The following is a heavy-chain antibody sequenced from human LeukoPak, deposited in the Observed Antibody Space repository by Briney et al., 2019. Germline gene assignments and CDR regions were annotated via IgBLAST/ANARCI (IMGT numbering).Heavy chain of an antibody. Sequence: GGSLRLSCAASGFTFSSYAMHWVRQPPGKGLEWVAVISYDGSNKYYADSVKGRFTISRDNSKNTLYLQMNSLRAEDTAVYYCARAGPTSLYYYDSSGYYPAADYWGQGTLVTVSS. D-gene: IGHD3-22*01. CDR2: ISYDGSNK. J-gene: IGHJ4*02. CDR1: GFTFSSYA. V-gene: IGHV3-30*04. CDR3: ARAGPTSLYYYDSSGYYPAADY.